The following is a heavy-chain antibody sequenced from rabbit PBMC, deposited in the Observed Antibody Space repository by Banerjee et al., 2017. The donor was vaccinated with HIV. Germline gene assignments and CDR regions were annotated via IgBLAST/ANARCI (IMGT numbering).Heavy chain of an antibody. V-gene: IGHV1S47*01. J-gene: IGHJ4*01. Sequence: QEQLVESGGGLVQPGGSLKLTCTVSGFDFSSYGVSWVRQAPGKGLEWIGYIDTADGNIYYASWVKGRFTISKTSPTTVTLQMTSLTAADTATYFCARDLSGVIGWNLNLWGPGTLVTVS. CDR2: IDTADGNI. CDR3: ARDLSGVIGWNLNL. CDR1: GFDFSSYG. D-gene: IGHD1-1*01.